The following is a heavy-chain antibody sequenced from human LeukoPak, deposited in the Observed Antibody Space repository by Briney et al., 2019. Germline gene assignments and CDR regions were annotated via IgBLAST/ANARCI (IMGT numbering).Heavy chain of an antibody. J-gene: IGHJ4*02. Sequence: GGSLRLSCAASGFTFNKAWMIWVRQAPGEGLEWVARIKTKPEGGTTDYAAPVKGRFTISRDDSKNTLYLQMNSLKTEDTAVYYCTSSGSRWDYFDYWGQGTLATVSS. V-gene: IGHV3-15*05. CDR2: IKTKPEGGTT. CDR1: GFTFNKAW. CDR3: TSSGSRWDYFDY. D-gene: IGHD4-23*01.